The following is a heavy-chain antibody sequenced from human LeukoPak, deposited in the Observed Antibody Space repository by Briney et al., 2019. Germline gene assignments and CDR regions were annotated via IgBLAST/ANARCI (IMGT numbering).Heavy chain of an antibody. J-gene: IGHJ4*02. CDR3: ARSVGATSDYFDY. CDR2: INPNSGGT. CDR1: GYTFTCYY. Sequence: ASVKVSCKASGYTFTCYYMHWVRQAPGQGLEWMGWINPNSGGTNYAQKFQGRVTMTRDTSISTAYMELSRLRSDDTAVYYCARSVGATSDYFDYWGQGTLVTVSS. D-gene: IGHD1-26*01. V-gene: IGHV1-2*02.